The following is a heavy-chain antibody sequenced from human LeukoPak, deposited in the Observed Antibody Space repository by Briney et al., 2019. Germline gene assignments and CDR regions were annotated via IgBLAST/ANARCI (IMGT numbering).Heavy chain of an antibody. CDR1: GGSISSYY. CDR2: IYTSGST. Sequence: SETLSLTCTVSGGSISSYYWSWIRQPAGKGLEWFGRIYTSGSTNYNPSLKSRITMSVDTSKNQFSLKLSSVTAADTAVYYCARGTPYSSSEWFDPWGQGTLVTVSS. J-gene: IGHJ5*02. CDR3: ARGTPYSSSEWFDP. D-gene: IGHD6-13*01. V-gene: IGHV4-4*07.